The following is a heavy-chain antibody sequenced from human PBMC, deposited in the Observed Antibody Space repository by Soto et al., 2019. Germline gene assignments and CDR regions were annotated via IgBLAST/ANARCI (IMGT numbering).Heavy chain of an antibody. D-gene: IGHD2-2*01. CDR2: IWFDGSNK. Sequence: QVQLVESGGGVVQPGRSLRLSCAASGFTFSSYGMHWVRQAPGKGLEWVAVIWFDGSNKYYADSLKGRFTISRDNSNSTLYLQMNSLRVEDTAVYYCARFVMGGHPPIVIEPAAPDYWGQGTLVTVST. V-gene: IGHV3-33*01. CDR3: ARFVMGGHPPIVIEPAAPDY. CDR1: GFTFSSYG. J-gene: IGHJ4*02.